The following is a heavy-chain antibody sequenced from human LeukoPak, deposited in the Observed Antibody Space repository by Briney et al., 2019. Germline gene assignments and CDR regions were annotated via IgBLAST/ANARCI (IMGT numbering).Heavy chain of an antibody. D-gene: IGHD3-10*01. CDR1: GASMSSGSVY. V-gene: IGHV4-39*01. CDR2: IHYSGST. CDR3: ARHGYYYSPGGQFDP. J-gene: IGHJ5*02. Sequence: SETLSLTCTLSGASMSSGSVYWGWFRQPPGRGLEWIGSIHYSGSTYHNPSLKSQVSISVDKSKTQFSLKVNSVTAADTAVYYCARHGYYYSPGGQFDPWGQGTLVTVSS.